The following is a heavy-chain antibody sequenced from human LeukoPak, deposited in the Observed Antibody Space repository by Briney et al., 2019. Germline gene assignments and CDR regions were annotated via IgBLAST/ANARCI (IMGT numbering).Heavy chain of an antibody. J-gene: IGHJ4*02. Sequence: ASVKVSCKASGYTFTGYYMHWVRQAPGQGLEWMGWINPNSGGTNYAQKVQGRVTMTRDTSISTAYMELSRLRSDDTAVYYCARIAATVDYWGQGTLVTVSS. CDR3: ARIAATVDY. D-gene: IGHD6-25*01. CDR1: GYTFTGYY. CDR2: INPNSGGT. V-gene: IGHV1-2*02.